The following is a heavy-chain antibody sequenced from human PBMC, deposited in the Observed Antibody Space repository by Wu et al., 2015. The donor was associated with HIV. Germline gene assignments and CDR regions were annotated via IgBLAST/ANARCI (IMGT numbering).Heavy chain of an antibody. Sequence: QVHLVQSGAEVKKPGASVKVSCKASGYTFTDYFCTLGETRSLDKILSGWDGTNVNTGGTNYAPKFQDRVTMTRDTSISTAYIELSGLTSDDTAVYYCTRDELFRVDDAFDMWGQGDTGHRLF. CDR3: TRDELFRVDDAFDM. J-gene: IGHJ3*02. V-gene: IGHV1-2*02. D-gene: IGHD3-10*01. CDR1: GYTFTDYF. CDR2: TNVNTGGT.